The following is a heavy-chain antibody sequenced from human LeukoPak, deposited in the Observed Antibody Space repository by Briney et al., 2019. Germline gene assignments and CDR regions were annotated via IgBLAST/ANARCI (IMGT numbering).Heavy chain of an antibody. V-gene: IGHV4-30-4*01. CDR1: GGSINSGDYY. J-gene: IGHJ4*02. D-gene: IGHD6-19*01. Sequence: PSETLPLTCTVSGGSINSGDYYWSWIRQPPGKGLEWIGYIYYSGSTYYNPSLKSRVAISVDTSKNQFSLKMSSVTAADTAIYYCASMYSSGWYHFDYWGQGTLVTVSS. CDR2: IYYSGST. CDR3: ASMYSSGWYHFDY.